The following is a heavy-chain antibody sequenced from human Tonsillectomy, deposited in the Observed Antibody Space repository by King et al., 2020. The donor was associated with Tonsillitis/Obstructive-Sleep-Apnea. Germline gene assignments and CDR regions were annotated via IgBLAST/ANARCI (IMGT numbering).Heavy chain of an antibody. Sequence: ITLQESGPTLVKPTQTLTLTCNFSGFSLSASRVGVGWIRQPPGQALEWLALIYWDDDKRYSPSLKSRVTVTKDTSKDQVVLKMTNMDPVDTATYYCARRYCSSTSCYNDYWGQGTLVTVSS. D-gene: IGHD2-2*02. CDR1: GFSLSASRVG. CDR2: IYWDDDK. J-gene: IGHJ4*02. V-gene: IGHV2-5*02. CDR3: ARRYCSSTSCYNDY.